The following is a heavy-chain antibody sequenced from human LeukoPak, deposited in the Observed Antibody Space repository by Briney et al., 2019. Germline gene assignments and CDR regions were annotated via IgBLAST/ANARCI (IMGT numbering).Heavy chain of an antibody. J-gene: IGHJ2*01. CDR2: ISYEASAQ. Sequence: PGRSLRLSCAASGFTFSNYGMHWVRQAPGKGLEWVAVISYEASAQYYTDTVEGRFTISRDNSKNTLYLQMNSLRVEDTAVYFCAKEKALSTMEAWYFDLWGRGTLVTVSS. CDR1: GFTFSNYG. D-gene: IGHD3-10*01. V-gene: IGHV3-30*18. CDR3: AKEKALSTMEAWYFDL.